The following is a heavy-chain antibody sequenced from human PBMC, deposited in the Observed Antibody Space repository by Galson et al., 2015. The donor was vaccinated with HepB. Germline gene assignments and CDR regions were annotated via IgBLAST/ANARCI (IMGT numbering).Heavy chain of an antibody. CDR3: ARDQVGQWPTHFDY. J-gene: IGHJ4*02. Sequence: CAISGDSVSSNSATWNWIRQSPSRGLEWLGRTYYRSKWYNDYAVSVKSRITINPDTSKNQFSLQLNSVTPEDTAVYYCARDQVGQWPTHFDYWAQGTLVTVSS. CDR1: GDSVSSNSAT. D-gene: IGHD6-19*01. CDR2: TYYRSKWYN. V-gene: IGHV6-1*01.